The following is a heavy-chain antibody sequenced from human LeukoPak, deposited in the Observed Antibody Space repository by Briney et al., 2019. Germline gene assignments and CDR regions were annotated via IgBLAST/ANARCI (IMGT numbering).Heavy chain of an antibody. CDR3: ARHWTGRVRGPDYTNIQFDY. Sequence: SETLSLTCTVSGGSISSYYWSWIRQPPGKGLEWIGYIYYSGSTNYNPSLKSRVTISVDTSKNQFSLKLSSVTAADTAVYYCARHWTGRVRGPDYTNIQFDYWGQGTLVTVSS. J-gene: IGHJ4*02. V-gene: IGHV4-59*08. CDR1: GGSISSYY. D-gene: IGHD5-12*01. CDR2: IYYSGST.